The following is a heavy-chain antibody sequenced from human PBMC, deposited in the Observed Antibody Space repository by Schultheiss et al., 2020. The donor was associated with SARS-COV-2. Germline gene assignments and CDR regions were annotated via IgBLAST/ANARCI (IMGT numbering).Heavy chain of an antibody. CDR3: ARIQLWSYYFDY. D-gene: IGHD5-18*01. CDR2: IYYSGST. Sequence: LRLSCAVYGGSISSGGYYWSWIRQHPGKGLEWIGYIYYSGSTYYNPSLKSRVTISVDTSKNQFSLKLSSVTAADTAVYYCARIQLWSYYFDYWGQGTLVTVSS. J-gene: IGHJ4*02. CDR1: GGSISSGGYY. V-gene: IGHV4-31*11.